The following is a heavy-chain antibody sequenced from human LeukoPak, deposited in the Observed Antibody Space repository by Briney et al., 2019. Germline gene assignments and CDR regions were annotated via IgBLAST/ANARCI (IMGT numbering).Heavy chain of an antibody. CDR2: IYSGGST. CDR1: GFTVSSNY. CDR3: ARDYRTQCYYYYGMDV. J-gene: IGHJ6*02. V-gene: IGHV3-66*01. Sequence: GGSLRLSCAASGFTVSSNYMSWVRQAPGKGLEWVSVIYSGGSTYYADSVKGRFTISRDNSKNTLYLQMNSLRAEDTAVYYCARDYRTQCYYYYGMDVWGQGTTVTVSS.